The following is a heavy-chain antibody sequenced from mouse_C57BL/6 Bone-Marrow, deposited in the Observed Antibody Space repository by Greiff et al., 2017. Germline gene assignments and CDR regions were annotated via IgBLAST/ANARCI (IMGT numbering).Heavy chain of an antibody. J-gene: IGHJ1*03. CDR2: IDPSDSYT. CDR3: AREIYGNYAYWYFDV. V-gene: IGHV1-50*01. CDR1: GYTFTSYW. D-gene: IGHD2-1*01. Sequence: QVQLQQPGAELVKPGASVKLSCKASGYTFTSYWMQWVKQRPGQGLEWIGKIDPSDSYTNYNQKFKGKATLTVDTSSSTAYMQLSSLTSEDSAVYYCAREIYGNYAYWYFDVWGTGTTVTVSS.